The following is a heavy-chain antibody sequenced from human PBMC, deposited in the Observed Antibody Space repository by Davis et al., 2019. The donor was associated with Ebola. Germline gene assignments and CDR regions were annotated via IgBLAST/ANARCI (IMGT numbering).Heavy chain of an antibody. J-gene: IGHJ2*01. CDR3: ASDARYFDWDPEGYFDL. CDR1: GGTFSSYA. V-gene: IGHV1-69*04. Sequence: SVKVSCKASGGTFSSYAISWVRQAPGQGLEWMGRIIPILGIANYAQKFQGRVTITADKSTSTAYMELSSLRSEDTAVYYCASDARYFDWDPEGYFDLWGRGTLVTVSS. D-gene: IGHD3-9*01. CDR2: IIPILGIA.